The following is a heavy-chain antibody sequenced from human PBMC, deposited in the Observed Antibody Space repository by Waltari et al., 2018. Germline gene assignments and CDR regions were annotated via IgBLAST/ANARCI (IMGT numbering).Heavy chain of an antibody. V-gene: IGHV4-34*01. CDR1: GGSFSGYY. CDR2: SNHSGST. CDR3: ARGSDGWFDP. Sequence: QVQLQQWGAGLLKPSETLSLTCAVYGGSFSGYYWSWIRQPPGKGLEWSGESNHSGSTNYNPSLKSRVTISVDTSKNQFSLKLSSVTAADTAVYYCARGSDGWFDPWGQGTLVTVSS. J-gene: IGHJ5*02.